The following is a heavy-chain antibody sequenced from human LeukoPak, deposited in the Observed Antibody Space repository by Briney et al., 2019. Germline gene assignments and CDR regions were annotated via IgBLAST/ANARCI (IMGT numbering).Heavy chain of an antibody. CDR3: ARGPYCSSSSPIPCAFDI. Sequence: PSETLSLTCTVSGGSISSGSSYWGWLRQRAGMGREWVGRIYTSGRTNDNPSLKSRVTISVDTSKNQFSLKLSSVTAADTAVYYCARGPYCSSSSPIPCAFDIWGQGTMVTVSS. CDR2: IYTSGRT. J-gene: IGHJ3*02. V-gene: IGHV4-61*02. CDR1: GGSISSGSSY. D-gene: IGHD2-2*01.